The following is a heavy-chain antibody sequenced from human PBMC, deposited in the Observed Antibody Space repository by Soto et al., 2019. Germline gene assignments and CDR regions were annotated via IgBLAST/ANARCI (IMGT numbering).Heavy chain of an antibody. CDR3: AKNGQPPYYYDGMDV. CDR2: ISGYNGDT. Sequence: QGQLVQSGGEAKKPGASVKVSCKASGYTFTRYGISWVRQAPGQGLEWMGWISGYNGDTNYAQKFQGRVTMTIDTSXRTAYMELRSLTSDDTAVYYCAKNGQPPYYYDGMDVWGQGTTVTVSS. D-gene: IGHD2-8*01. V-gene: IGHV1-18*01. CDR1: GYTFTRYG. J-gene: IGHJ6*02.